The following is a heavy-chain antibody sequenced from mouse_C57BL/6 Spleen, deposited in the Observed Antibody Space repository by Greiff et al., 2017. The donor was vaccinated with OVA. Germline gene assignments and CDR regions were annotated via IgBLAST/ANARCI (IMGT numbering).Heavy chain of an antibody. V-gene: IGHV10-3*01. CDR3: VRDPGTGFDD. CDR1: GFTFNTYA. Sequence: DVLLVESGGGLVQPKGSLKLSCAASGFTFNTYAMHWVRQAPGKGLEWVARIRRKSSNYATYYADSVKDRFTISRADSQSMLYLQMNNLKADDAAMYYCVRDPGTGFDDWGQGTTLTVSS. J-gene: IGHJ2*01. CDR2: IRRKSSNYAT. D-gene: IGHD4-1*01.